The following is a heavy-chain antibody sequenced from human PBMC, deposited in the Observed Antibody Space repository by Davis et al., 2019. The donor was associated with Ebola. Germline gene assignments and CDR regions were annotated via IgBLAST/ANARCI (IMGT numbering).Heavy chain of an antibody. CDR3: ARAEAATFGMDV. V-gene: IGHV6-1*01. J-gene: IGHJ6*02. D-gene: IGHD2-15*01. CDR1: GDSVPSNSAA. Sequence: SPTLSLTCAISGDSVPSNSAAWNWLRQSPSKGLEWLGRTYYRSKWYNDYAVSVKSRITINPDTSKNQFSLQLNSVTPEDTAVYYCARAEAATFGMDVGGQGTTVTVSS. CDR2: TYYRSKWYN.